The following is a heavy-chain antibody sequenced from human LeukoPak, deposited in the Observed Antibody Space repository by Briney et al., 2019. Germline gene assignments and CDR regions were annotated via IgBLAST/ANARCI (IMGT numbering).Heavy chain of an antibody. Sequence: PSETLSLTCTLSGGSISTYYWSWIRQPPGKGLEWIGYIYHSGSTNYNPSLKSRVTISVDTSKNQFSLKLSSVTAADTAVYYCARHGGYSSPYLHWGQGTLVTVSS. CDR1: GGSISTYY. J-gene: IGHJ1*01. V-gene: IGHV4-59*01. CDR2: IYHSGST. D-gene: IGHD6-13*01. CDR3: ARHGGYSSPYLH.